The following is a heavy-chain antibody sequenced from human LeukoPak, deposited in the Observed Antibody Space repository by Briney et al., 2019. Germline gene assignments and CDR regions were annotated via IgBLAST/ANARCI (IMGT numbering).Heavy chain of an antibody. CDR3: ARLTPRGYYDTGHAFDI. D-gene: IGHD3-22*01. CDR1: GGSISSYY. V-gene: IGHV4-59*08. Sequence: PSETLSLTCTVSGGSISSYYWSWIRQPPGKGLEWIGYIYYSGSTNYNPSLKSRVTISVDTSKNQFSLKLSSVTAADTAVYYCARLTPRGYYDTGHAFDIWGQGTMVTVSS. CDR2: IYYSGST. J-gene: IGHJ3*02.